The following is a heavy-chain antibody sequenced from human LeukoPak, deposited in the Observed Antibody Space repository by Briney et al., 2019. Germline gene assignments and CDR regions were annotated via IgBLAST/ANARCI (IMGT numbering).Heavy chain of an antibody. D-gene: IGHD2-2*01. Sequence: ASETLSLTCTVSGGSIRSSSYYWGGIRQPPGKGLEWIGSIYYSGSTYYNPSLKSRVTISVDTSKNQFSLKLSSVTAADTAVYYCATLSVVPAAQFDYWGQGALVTVSS. CDR2: IYYSGST. CDR1: GGSIRSSSYY. V-gene: IGHV4-39*01. CDR3: ATLSVVPAAQFDY. J-gene: IGHJ4*02.